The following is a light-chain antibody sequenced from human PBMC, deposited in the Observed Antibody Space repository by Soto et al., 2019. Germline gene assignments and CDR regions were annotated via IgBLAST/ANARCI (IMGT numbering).Light chain of an antibody. CDR3: SSYTSSSIVV. CDR1: SSDVGGYNY. CDR2: AVS. J-gene: IGLJ2*01. Sequence: QSALTQPASVSGSPGQSITISCTGTSSDVGGYNYVSWYQQHPGKAPKLMIYAVSNRPSGVSNRFSGSKSGNTASLTIYGLQAEDEADYYCSSYTSSSIVVFGGGTQLTVL. V-gene: IGLV2-14*01.